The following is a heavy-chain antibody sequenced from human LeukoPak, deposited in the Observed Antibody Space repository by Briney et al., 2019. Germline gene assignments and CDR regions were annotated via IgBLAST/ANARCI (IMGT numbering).Heavy chain of an antibody. J-gene: IGHJ3*02. Sequence: GGSLRLSCTASGFTFGDYAMSWVRQAPGKGLEWVGFIRSKAYGGTTEYAASVKGRFTISRDDSKSIAYLQMNSLKTEDTALYYCARVGRDRGFDIWGQGTAVTVSS. D-gene: IGHD3-10*01. CDR2: IRSKAYGGTT. CDR3: ARVGRDRGFDI. CDR1: GFTFGDYA. V-gene: IGHV3-49*04.